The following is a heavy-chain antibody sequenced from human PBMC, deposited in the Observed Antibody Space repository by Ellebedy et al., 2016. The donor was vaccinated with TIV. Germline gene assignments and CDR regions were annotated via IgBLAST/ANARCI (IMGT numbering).Heavy chain of an antibody. Sequence: GESLKISXAASGFTFSSYVMTWVRQAPGKGLEWVSSISGSGGNTFHADSVKGRFTIARDNSKNTLFLQMHSLRAEDTAVYYCAKKGSSWYPDYWGQGTLVTVSS. CDR1: GFTFSSYV. CDR3: AKKGSSWYPDY. D-gene: IGHD6-13*01. J-gene: IGHJ4*02. CDR2: ISGSGGNT. V-gene: IGHV3-23*01.